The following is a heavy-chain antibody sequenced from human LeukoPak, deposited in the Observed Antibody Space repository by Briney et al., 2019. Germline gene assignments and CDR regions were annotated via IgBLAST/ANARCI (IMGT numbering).Heavy chain of an antibody. V-gene: IGHV3-74*01. CDR1: GFTLSNYW. CDR3: TRAQTGGAFDY. D-gene: IGHD7-27*01. J-gene: IGHJ4*02. CDR2: INSDGSST. Sequence: LSGGSLRLSCAASGFTLSNYWMHWVRQAPGKGLVWVSRINSDGSSTNYADSVKGRFTISRDNAKNTLYLQMNSLRAEDTAVFYCTRAQTGGAFDYWGQGTLVTVSS.